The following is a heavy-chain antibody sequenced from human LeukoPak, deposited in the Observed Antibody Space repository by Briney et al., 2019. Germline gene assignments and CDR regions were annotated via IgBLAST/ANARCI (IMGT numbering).Heavy chain of an antibody. D-gene: IGHD1-26*01. CDR3: ARHWNRGSRDY. Sequence: KPSGTLSLTCTVSGGSISSSSYYWGWIRQPPGKGLEWIGSIYYSGSTYYNPSLKSRVTISVDTSKNQFSLKLSSVTAADTAVYYCARHWNRGSRDYWGQGTLVTVSS. CDR2: IYYSGST. V-gene: IGHV4-39*01. CDR1: GGSISSSSYY. J-gene: IGHJ4*02.